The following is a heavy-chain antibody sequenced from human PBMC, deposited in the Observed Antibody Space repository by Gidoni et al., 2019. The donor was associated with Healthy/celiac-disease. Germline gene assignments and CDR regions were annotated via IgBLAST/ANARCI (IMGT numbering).Heavy chain of an antibody. J-gene: IGHJ4*02. V-gene: IGHV4-38-2*02. Sequence: QVQLQESGPGLVKPSETLSLTCTVSGYSISSGYYWGWIRQPPGKGLEWIGSIYHSGSTYYNPSLKSRVTISVDTSKNQFSLKLSSVTAADTAVYYCARDWVGATRPSLDYWGQGTLVTVSS. CDR3: ARDWVGATRPSLDY. D-gene: IGHD1-26*01. CDR2: IYHSGST. CDR1: GYSISSGYY.